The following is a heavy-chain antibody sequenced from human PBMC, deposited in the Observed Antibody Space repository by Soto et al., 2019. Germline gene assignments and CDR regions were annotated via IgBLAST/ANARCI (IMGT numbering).Heavy chain of an antibody. CDR2: IYHSGST. D-gene: IGHD3-16*01. V-gene: IGHV4-30-4*01. J-gene: IGHJ5*02. Sequence: QVQLQESGPGLVRPSQTLSLTCTVSGDSISSVDHYWSWIRQPPGKGLEWMGYIYHSGSTHYNPSLNSRLAISVDRPTHRFSLNLPAVTAADTAVYFCARLRWESENNWFDPWGQGALVTVSS. CDR1: GDSISSVDHY. CDR3: ARLRWESENNWFDP.